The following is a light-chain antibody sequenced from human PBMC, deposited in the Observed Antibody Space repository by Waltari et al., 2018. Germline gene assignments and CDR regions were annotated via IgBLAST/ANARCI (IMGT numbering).Light chain of an antibody. CDR3: QQYDVYST. J-gene: IGKJ1*01. Sequence: DIQMTQTPSVLSTSVGERVTITCRASQRVNNYLAWYQHTPGKAPELLSYEASSLQSGVPPRFSGSGSGTEFTLTITNLQPEDFATYYCQQYDVYSTFGQGTQVE. CDR2: EAS. V-gene: IGKV1-5*03. CDR1: QRVNNY.